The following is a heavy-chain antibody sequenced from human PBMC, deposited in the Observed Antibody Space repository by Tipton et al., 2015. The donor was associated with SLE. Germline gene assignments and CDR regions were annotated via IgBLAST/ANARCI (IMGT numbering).Heavy chain of an antibody. CDR1: GDSISSSSYY. V-gene: IGHV4-39*07. CDR2: IYYTGNT. J-gene: IGHJ4*02. D-gene: IGHD3-22*01. Sequence: TLSLTCTVSGDSISSSSYYWGWIRQPPGKGLEWIGNIYYTGNTFYNPSLKSRVTISLDTSKNQFSLKLSSVTAADTAVYYCARDEYRYDGTGYHLLGHFDYWGQGTLVIVSS. CDR3: ARDEYRYDGTGYHLLGHFDY.